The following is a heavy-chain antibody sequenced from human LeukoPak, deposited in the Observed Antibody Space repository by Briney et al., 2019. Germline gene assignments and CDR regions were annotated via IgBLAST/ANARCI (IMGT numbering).Heavy chain of an antibody. CDR2: IYYSGST. CDR1: GGSISSYY. V-gene: IGHV4-59*08. J-gene: IGHJ4*02. Sequence: SETLSLTCTVSGGSISSYYWSWIRQPPGKGLEWIGYIYYSGSTNYNPSLTSRVTISVDTSKNQFSLKLRSVTAADTAVYYCARHGYSSSFDYWGQGTLVTVSS. CDR3: ARHGYSSSFDY. D-gene: IGHD6-13*01.